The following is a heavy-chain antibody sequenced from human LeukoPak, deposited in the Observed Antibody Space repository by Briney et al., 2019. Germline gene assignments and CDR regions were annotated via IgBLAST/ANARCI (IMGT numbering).Heavy chain of an antibody. CDR3: AKDRALLDYDSSGYLDY. CDR1: GLTLSRYA. CDR2: ISYDGSNK. D-gene: IGHD3-22*01. J-gene: IGHJ4*02. V-gene: IGHV3-30*04. Sequence: PGRSLRLSCAASGLTLSRYAMNWVRQAPGKGLEWVAVISYDGSNKYYADSVKGRFTISRGNSKNTLYLQMNSLRAEDTAVYYCAKDRALLDYDSSGYLDYWGQGTLVTVSS.